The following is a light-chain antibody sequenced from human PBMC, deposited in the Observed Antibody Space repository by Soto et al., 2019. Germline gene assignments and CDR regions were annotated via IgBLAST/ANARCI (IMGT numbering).Light chain of an antibody. CDR2: GAS. CDR1: QSVGSNY. CDR3: QQFDNWPWT. V-gene: IGKV3-20*01. J-gene: IGKJ1*01. Sequence: EIVLTQFPGTLSLSPWERATLSCRASQSVGSNYLAWYQQRPGQPPNLLIFGASHRAPDIPDRFSGSGSGTDFTLTISSLQSEDFAVYYCQQFDNWPWTFGQGTKVDIK.